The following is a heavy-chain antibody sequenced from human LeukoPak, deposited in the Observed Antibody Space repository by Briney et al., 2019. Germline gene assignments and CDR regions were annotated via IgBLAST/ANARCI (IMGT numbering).Heavy chain of an antibody. Sequence: SGGSLRLSCAASGFAFSSYWMAWVRQAPGKGLEWVANIKQDGSEKYYVDSVKGRFTISRDNAKNSLYLQMNSLRAEDTAVYYCAREVTTGRSIAVAGRRGGDDYWGQGTLVTVSS. V-gene: IGHV3-7*01. CDR2: IKQDGSEK. D-gene: IGHD6-19*01. CDR1: GFAFSSYW. CDR3: AREVTTGRSIAVAGRRGGDDY. J-gene: IGHJ4*02.